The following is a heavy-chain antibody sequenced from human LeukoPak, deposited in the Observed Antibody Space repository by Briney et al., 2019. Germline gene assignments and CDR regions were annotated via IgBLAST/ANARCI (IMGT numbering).Heavy chain of an antibody. J-gene: IGHJ5*02. CDR2: ISAYNGNT. D-gene: IGHD6-19*01. CDR3: ARDMDGLDNWFDP. V-gene: IGHV1-18*01. CDR1: GGTFSSYA. Sequence: ASVKVSCKASGGTFSSYAISWVRQAPGQGLEWMGWISAYNGNTNYAQKLQGRVTMTTDTSTSTAYMELRSLRSDDTAVYYCARDMDGLDNWFDPWGQGTLVTVSS.